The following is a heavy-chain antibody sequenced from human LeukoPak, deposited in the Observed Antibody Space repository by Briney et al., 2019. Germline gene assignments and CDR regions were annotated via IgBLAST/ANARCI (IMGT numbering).Heavy chain of an antibody. CDR2: IRWNTNSV. J-gene: IGHJ5*02. D-gene: IGHD4-17*01. V-gene: IGHV3-9*01. Sequence: SLRLFCAASGFRFADFAMHSVRQAPGKGLEWVSGIRWNTNSVVYADSVKGRFTISRDNAKHSLSLQMDSHRVEDTALYFCTKAPGVTTGWFDPWGQGTLVTVSS. CDR3: TKAPGVTTGWFDP. CDR1: GFRFADFA.